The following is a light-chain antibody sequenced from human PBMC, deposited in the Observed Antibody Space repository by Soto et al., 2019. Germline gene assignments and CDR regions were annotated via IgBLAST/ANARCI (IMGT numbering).Light chain of an antibody. Sequence: EIVLTQSPGTLSLSPGEKDTLSCRASQSVSGSYLAWYQQKTGQAPRPLIYGASNKATGIPNKFRGSGSGTDFTLTISRLEPKVFAVYYCQQYGSSPLIFGGGTKGDIK. V-gene: IGKV3-20*01. CDR2: GAS. J-gene: IGKJ4*01. CDR3: QQYGSSPLI. CDR1: QSVSGSY.